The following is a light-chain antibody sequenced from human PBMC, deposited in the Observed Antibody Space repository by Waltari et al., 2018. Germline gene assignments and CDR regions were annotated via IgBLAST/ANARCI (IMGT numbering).Light chain of an antibody. V-gene: IGLV2-14*03. J-gene: IGLJ2*01. CDR2: DVS. CDR1: SSDVGGYDY. Sequence: QSALTQPASASGSPGQSITISCTGSSSDVGGYDYVSWYQQHPGKAPRLMIYDVSNRPSGVSNRFSGSKSGNTASLTISGLQADDEADYYCNSYSSSSTRVFGGGTKLTVL. CDR3: NSYSSSSTRV.